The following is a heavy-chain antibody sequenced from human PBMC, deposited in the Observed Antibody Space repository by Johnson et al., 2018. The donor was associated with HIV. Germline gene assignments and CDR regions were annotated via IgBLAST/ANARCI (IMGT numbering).Heavy chain of an antibody. J-gene: IGHJ3*02. CDR1: GFIFSDYY. D-gene: IGHD6-19*01. CDR2: ISSSGSTI. CDR3: ARDHGCSRGWLFDAFDI. V-gene: IGHV3-11*04. Sequence: QMLFVESGGGLVKPGGSLRLSCAASGFIFSDYYMSWIRQAPGKGLEWVSYISSSGSTIYYADSVKGRFTISRDNAKNSLYLQMNSLRPEDTAVYYCARDHGCSRGWLFDAFDIWGQGTMVTVSS.